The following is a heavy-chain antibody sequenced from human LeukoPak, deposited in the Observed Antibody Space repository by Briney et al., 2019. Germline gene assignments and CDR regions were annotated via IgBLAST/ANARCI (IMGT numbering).Heavy chain of an antibody. J-gene: IGHJ4*02. CDR1: GFTFSSYW. Sequence: GGSLRLSCAASGFTFSSYWMSWVRQAPGKGLEWVANIKQDGSEKYYVDSVKGRFTISRDNAKNSLYLQMNSLRAEDTAVYYCARELHYYGSGSYYFDYWGQGTLVTVSS. V-gene: IGHV3-7*01. CDR3: ARELHYYGSGSYYFDY. CDR2: IKQDGSEK. D-gene: IGHD3-10*01.